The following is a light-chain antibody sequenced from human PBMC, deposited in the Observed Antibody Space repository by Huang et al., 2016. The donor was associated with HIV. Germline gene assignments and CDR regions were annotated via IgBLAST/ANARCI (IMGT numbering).Light chain of an antibody. Sequence: DIVLTQTPLSLSVTPGQPASISCKSSQSLLHSDGKNYLYWYLQKAGQSPQLLIDEVSNRFSGVPDRFSGSGSKINFTLTISRVEAEDVGVYYCMQTLQPATFGQGTKVEIK. CDR3: MQTLQPAT. J-gene: IGKJ1*01. V-gene: IGKV2D-29*02. CDR2: EVS. CDR1: QSLLHSDGKNY.